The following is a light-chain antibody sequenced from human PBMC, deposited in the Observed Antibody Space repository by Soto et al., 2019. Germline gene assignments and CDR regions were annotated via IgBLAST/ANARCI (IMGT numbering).Light chain of an antibody. CDR3: AAWDDSLKGYV. Sequence: QSVLTQPPSASGTPGQRVTISCSGSSSNIEIDTVSWCQQIPGTAPKLLIYNGNQRPSGVPDRFSGSESGTSASLAISGLQSEDEADYYCAAWDDSLKGYVFGTGTQLTVL. J-gene: IGLJ1*01. V-gene: IGLV1-44*01. CDR1: SSNIEIDT. CDR2: NGN.